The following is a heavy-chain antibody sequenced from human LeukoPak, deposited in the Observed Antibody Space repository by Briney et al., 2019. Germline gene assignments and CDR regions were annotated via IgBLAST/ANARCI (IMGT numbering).Heavy chain of an antibody. V-gene: IGHV3-20*04. CDR3: ARDSPRYSYGSCFDY. J-gene: IGHJ4*02. D-gene: IGHD5-18*01. Sequence: PGGSLRLSCAASGFTFDDYGMSWVRQAPGKGLEWVSGINWNGGSTGYADSVKGRFTISRDNAKNSLYLQMNSLRAEDTAVYYCARDSPRYSYGSCFDYWGQGTLVTVSS. CDR2: INWNGGST. CDR1: GFTFDDYG.